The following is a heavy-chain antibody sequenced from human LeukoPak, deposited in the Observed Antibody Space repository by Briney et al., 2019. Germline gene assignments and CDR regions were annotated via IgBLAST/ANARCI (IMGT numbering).Heavy chain of an antibody. V-gene: IGHV3-23*01. Sequence: GGSLRLSCAASGFTFSSYAMSWVRQAPGKGLEWVSAISGSGGSTNYADSVKGRFTISRDNAKNTLYLQMNSLRAEDTAVYYCARDLGITMSHDYWGQGTLVTVSS. CDR1: GFTFSSYA. J-gene: IGHJ4*02. D-gene: IGHD3-10*02. CDR2: ISGSGGST. CDR3: ARDLGITMSHDY.